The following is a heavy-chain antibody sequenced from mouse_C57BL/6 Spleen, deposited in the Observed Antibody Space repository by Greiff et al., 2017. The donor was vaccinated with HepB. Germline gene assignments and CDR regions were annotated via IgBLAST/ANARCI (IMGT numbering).Heavy chain of an antibody. V-gene: IGHV14-2*01. CDR2: FDPEDGET. J-gene: IGHJ4*01. Sequence: EVKLVESGAELVKPGAPVNLPGTASGFTFKDYIMHWVKQRTEQGREGIGRFDPEDGETKYAPKFKGKATITADTSSNTAYLQLSSLTSEDTAVYYCARSGSLDYWGQGTSVTVSS. D-gene: IGHD3-1*01. CDR3: ARSGSLDY. CDR1: GFTFKDYI.